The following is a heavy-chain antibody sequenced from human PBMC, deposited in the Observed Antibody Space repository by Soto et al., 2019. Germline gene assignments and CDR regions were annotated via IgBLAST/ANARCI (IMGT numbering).Heavy chain of an antibody. CDR3: ARDLFAGSSGSY. D-gene: IGHD6-6*01. CDR1: GRTFSSYA. Sequence: SVKVSCKASGRTFSSYAISWVRQAPGQGLEWMGGIIPIFGTASYAQKFQGRVTITADKSTSTAYMELSSLRSEDTAVYYCARDLFAGSSGSYWGQGTLVTVSS. J-gene: IGHJ4*02. V-gene: IGHV1-69*06. CDR2: IIPIFGTA.